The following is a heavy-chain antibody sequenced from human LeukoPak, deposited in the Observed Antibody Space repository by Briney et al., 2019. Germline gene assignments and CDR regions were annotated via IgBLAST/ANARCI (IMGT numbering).Heavy chain of an antibody. J-gene: IGHJ4*02. CDR3: ASLLPAAARQGGY. V-gene: IGHV3-30-3*01. CDR2: ISYDGSNK. CDR1: GFTFSSYA. D-gene: IGHD2-2*01. Sequence: PGGSLRLSCAASGFTFSSYAMQWVRQAPGKGLEWVAVISYDGSNKYYADSVKGRFTISRDNSKNTLYLQMNSLRAEDTAVYYCASLLPAAARQGGYWGQGTLVTVSS.